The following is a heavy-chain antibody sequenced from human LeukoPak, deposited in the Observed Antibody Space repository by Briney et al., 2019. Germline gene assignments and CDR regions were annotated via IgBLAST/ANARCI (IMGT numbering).Heavy chain of an antibody. CDR3: AKNIRDQLLCGFDY. D-gene: IGHD2-2*01. V-gene: IGHV3-23*01. CDR1: GVTFHASA. J-gene: IGHJ4*02. CDR2: ITGGGDST. Sequence: GGSLRLSCAASGVTFHASAMSWVRHAPGKGLEWVAVITGGGDSTYYADSVKGRFTISRDNSKETLFLQMNSLRAEDSAVYYCAKNIRDQLLCGFDYWGQGIVVTVSS.